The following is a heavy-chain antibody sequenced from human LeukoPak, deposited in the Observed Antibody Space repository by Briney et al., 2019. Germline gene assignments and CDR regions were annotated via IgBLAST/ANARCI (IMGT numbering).Heavy chain of an antibody. CDR3: ARAQSGIAAAGIDY. CDR1: GNTFTGYY. Sequence: ASVKVSCKASGNTFTGYYMHWVRQAPGQGLEWMGWINPNSGGTNYAQKFQGRVTMTRDTSISTAYMELSRLRSDDTAVYYCARAQSGIAAAGIDYWGQGTLVTVSS. CDR2: INPNSGGT. V-gene: IGHV1-2*02. J-gene: IGHJ4*02. D-gene: IGHD6-13*01.